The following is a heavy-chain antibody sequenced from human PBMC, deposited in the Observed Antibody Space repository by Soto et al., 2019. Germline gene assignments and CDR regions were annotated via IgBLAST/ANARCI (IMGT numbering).Heavy chain of an antibody. CDR1: GGSISSSSYY. J-gene: IGHJ5*02. CDR2: IYYSGST. V-gene: IGHV4-39*01. Sequence: NPSETLSLTCTVSGGSISSSSYYWGWIRQPPGKGLEWIGSIYYSGSTYYNPSLKSRVTISVDTSKNQFSLKLSSVTAADTAVYYCARNLLYGSGSLLDGGNWFDPWGQGTLVTVSS. D-gene: IGHD3-10*01. CDR3: ARNLLYGSGSLLDGGNWFDP.